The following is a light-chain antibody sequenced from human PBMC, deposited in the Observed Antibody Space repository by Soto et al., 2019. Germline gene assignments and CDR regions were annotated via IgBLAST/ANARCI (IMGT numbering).Light chain of an antibody. J-gene: IGKJ4*01. V-gene: IGKV3-11*01. CDR2: DAS. Sequence: EIVLSQSPPTPSLSPGERDTLSCTASQSVSSYLAWYQQKPGQAPRLLIYDASNRATGIPARFSGSGSGTDFTLTISSLEPEDFAVYYCQQRSNWPPSTFGGGTKVDIK. CDR1: QSVSSY. CDR3: QQRSNWPPST.